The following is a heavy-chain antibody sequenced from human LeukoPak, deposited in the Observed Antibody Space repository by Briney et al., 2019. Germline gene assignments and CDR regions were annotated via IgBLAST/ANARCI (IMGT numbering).Heavy chain of an antibody. D-gene: IGHD4-17*01. CDR3: AKEIYGDSTGGRFQQ. Sequence: GSLRLSCLASKFTFNNYAMTWVRQAPGKGLEWVSSISGSGDNMDYADSVKGRFTISRDNSENTLYLQMNSLRGEDTAVYYCAKEIYGDSTGGRFQQWGQGTLVTVSS. CDR1: KFTFNNYA. CDR2: ISGSGDNM. J-gene: IGHJ1*01. V-gene: IGHV3-23*01.